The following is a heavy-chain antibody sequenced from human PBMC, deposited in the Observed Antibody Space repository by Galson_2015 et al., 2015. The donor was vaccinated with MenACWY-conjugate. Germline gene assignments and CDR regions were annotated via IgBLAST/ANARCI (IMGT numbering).Heavy chain of an antibody. D-gene: IGHD3-22*01. J-gene: IGHJ3*02. V-gene: IGHV2-70*11. CDR1: GFSLSTYEMC. CDR2: IDWRDNK. CDR3: ARMHIVLDATDAFDI. Sequence: PALVKPTQTLTLTCTFSGFSLSTYEMCIYWVRQPPGKALEWLARIDWRDNKYYTTSLKTRLTLSKDTSTNQVVLTMTNVDPVDTATYYCARMHIVLDATDAFDIWGQGTMVTVSS.